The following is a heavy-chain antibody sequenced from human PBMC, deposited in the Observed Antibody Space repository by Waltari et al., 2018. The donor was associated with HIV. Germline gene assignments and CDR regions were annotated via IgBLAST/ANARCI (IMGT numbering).Heavy chain of an antibody. V-gene: IGHV3-15*01. Sequence: EVQLVESGGGLVKPGGSLRLSCAASGFTFSSLWLSWVRQVPGKGLEWVGRIKRKADGGTIDYVPPVKGRFTISRDGSKNTLYLQMNSLKTEDTAVYYCTTDSAHWGQGTLVTVSS. CDR2: IKRKADGGTI. CDR1: GFTFSSLW. CDR3: TTDSAH. J-gene: IGHJ4*02.